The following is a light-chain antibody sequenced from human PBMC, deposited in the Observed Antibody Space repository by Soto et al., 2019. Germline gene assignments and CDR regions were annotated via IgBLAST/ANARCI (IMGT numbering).Light chain of an antibody. V-gene: IGKV2-28*01. CDR2: LGS. Sequence: DIVMTQSPLSLPVTPGEPASISCRSSQSLLHSNGYNYLDWYLQKPGQSPQLLIYLGSNRASGVPDRFSGSGSGTDFTLKISRVEAEDVAIYYCMQALQTPLTFGGGTKVDIK. CDR1: QSLLHSNGYNY. J-gene: IGKJ4*01. CDR3: MQALQTPLT.